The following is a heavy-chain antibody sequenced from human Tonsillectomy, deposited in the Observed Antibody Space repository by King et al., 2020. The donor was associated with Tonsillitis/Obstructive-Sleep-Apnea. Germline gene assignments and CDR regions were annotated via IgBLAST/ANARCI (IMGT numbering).Heavy chain of an antibody. CDR1: GFTFDDYA. J-gene: IGHJ4*02. Sequence: LQLVQSGGGLVQPGRSLRLSCAASGFTFDDYAMHWVRQAPGKGLEWVSGISWNSGSIGYADSVKGRFTISRDNAKNSLYLQMNSLRAEDTALYYCAKDKTHSWNYLPLGCGGQGTLVTVSS. D-gene: IGHD1-7*01. CDR3: AKDKTHSWNYLPLGC. V-gene: IGHV3-9*01. CDR2: ISWNSGSI.